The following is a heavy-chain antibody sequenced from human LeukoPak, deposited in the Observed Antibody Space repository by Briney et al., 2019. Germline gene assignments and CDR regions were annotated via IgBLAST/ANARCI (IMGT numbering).Heavy chain of an antibody. CDR3: ALQRGGNWFDP. Sequence: EASVKVSCKASGYTFTSYDINWVRQATGQGLEWMGWISAYNGNTNYAQKLQGRVTMTTDTSTSTAYMELRSLRSDDTAVYYCALQRGGNWFDPWGQGTLVTVSS. J-gene: IGHJ5*02. D-gene: IGHD6-25*01. CDR1: GYTFTSYD. V-gene: IGHV1-18*01. CDR2: ISAYNGNT.